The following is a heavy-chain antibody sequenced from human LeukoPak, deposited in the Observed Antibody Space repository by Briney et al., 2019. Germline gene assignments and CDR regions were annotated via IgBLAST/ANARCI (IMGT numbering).Heavy chain of an antibody. CDR2: ISGSGGST. J-gene: IGHJ4*02. CDR1: GFTFSSYA. Sequence: GGSLRLSCAASGFTFSSYAMSWVRQAPGKGLEWVSAISGSGGSTYYADSVKGRFTISRDNSKNTLYLQMNSLRAEDTAVYYCARDRHVTTVISYFDYWGQGTLVTVSS. CDR3: ARDRHVTTVISYFDY. V-gene: IGHV3-23*01. D-gene: IGHD4-17*01.